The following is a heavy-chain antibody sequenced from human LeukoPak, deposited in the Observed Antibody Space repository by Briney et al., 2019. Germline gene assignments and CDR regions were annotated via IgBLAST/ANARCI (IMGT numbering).Heavy chain of an antibody. CDR2: IKQDGSAR. J-gene: IGHJ6*02. CDR3: VRAMDV. Sequence: PGGSLRLSCAASGFTFSNYWMHWVRQAPGKGLEWVVNIKQDGSARYYVDSVRGRFTISRDNAKNSLYLQMSSLRAEDTALYYCVRAMDVWGQGTTVTISS. V-gene: IGHV3-7*01. CDR1: GFTFSNYW.